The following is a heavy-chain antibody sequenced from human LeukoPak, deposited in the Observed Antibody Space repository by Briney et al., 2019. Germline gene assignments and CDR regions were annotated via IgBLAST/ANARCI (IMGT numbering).Heavy chain of an antibody. J-gene: IGHJ4*02. D-gene: IGHD3-22*01. V-gene: IGHV3-48*04. CDR1: GFTFSSYS. CDR3: AKAPYYYDSSGSPFFDY. CDR2: ISSSSSTI. Sequence: GGSLRLSCAASGFTFSSYSMNWVRQAPGKGLEWVSYISSSSSTIYYADSVKGRFTISRDNAKNSLYLQMNSLRAEDTALYYCAKAPYYYDSSGSPFFDYWGQGTLVTVSS.